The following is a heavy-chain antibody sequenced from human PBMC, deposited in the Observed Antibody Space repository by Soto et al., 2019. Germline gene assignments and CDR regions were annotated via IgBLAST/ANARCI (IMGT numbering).Heavy chain of an antibody. V-gene: IGHV3-NL1*01. Sequence: PGGSLRLSCAASGFGFSDYGLHWVRQAPGKGLEWVAVIYSGGSTYYADSVKGRFTISRDNSKNTLYLQMNSLRAEDTAVYYCATQTSYCSGGSCYEPYMDVWGKGTTVTVSS. CDR3: ATQTSYCSGGSCYEPYMDV. J-gene: IGHJ6*03. CDR2: IYSGGST. CDR1: GFGFSDYG. D-gene: IGHD2-15*01.